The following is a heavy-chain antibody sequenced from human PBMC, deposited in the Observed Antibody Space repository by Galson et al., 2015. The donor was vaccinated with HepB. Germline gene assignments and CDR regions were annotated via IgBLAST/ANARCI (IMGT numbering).Heavy chain of an antibody. J-gene: IGHJ5*02. V-gene: IGHV3-9*01. CDR1: GFTFDDYA. CDR3: AKGGSDQLPNKDWFDP. CDR2: ISWNSGSI. D-gene: IGHD2-2*01. Sequence: SLRLSCAASGFTFDDYAMHWVRQAPGKGLEWVSGISWNSGSIGYADSVKGRFTISRDNAKNSLYLQMNSLRAEDTALYYCAKGGSDQLPNKDWFDPWGQGTLVTVSS.